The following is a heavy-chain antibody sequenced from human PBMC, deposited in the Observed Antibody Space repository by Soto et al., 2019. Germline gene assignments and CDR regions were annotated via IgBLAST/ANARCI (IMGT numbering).Heavy chain of an antibody. D-gene: IGHD3-10*01. V-gene: IGHV3-23*01. CDR1: GFTFSSYA. Sequence: EVQLLESGGGLVQPGGSLRLSCAASGFTFSSYAMSWVRQAPGKGLEWVSAISGSGGSTYYADSVKGRFTISRDNSKNTLYLQMNSLRAEVTAVSYCAKEAVLWFGELFYYFDYWGQGTPVTVSP. CDR3: AKEAVLWFGELFYYFDY. J-gene: IGHJ4*02. CDR2: ISGSGGST.